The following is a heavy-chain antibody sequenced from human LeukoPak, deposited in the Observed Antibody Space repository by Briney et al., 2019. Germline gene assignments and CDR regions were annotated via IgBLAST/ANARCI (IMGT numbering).Heavy chain of an antibody. CDR3: ARDLTIFGVFRRVRTLDYMDV. CDR1: GFTVSSNY. V-gene: IGHV3-66*02. Sequence: QTGGSLRLSCAASGFTVSSNYMSWVRQAPGKGLEWVSAIYSGGSTYYADSVKGRFTFSRDNSKNTLYLQMNSLRAEDTAVYYCARDLTIFGVFRRVRTLDYMDVWGKGTTVAVSS. D-gene: IGHD3-3*01. J-gene: IGHJ6*03. CDR2: IYSGGST.